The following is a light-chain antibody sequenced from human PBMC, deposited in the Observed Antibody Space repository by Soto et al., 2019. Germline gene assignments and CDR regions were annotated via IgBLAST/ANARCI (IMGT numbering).Light chain of an antibody. CDR1: QSISSW. V-gene: IGKV1-5*01. CDR3: QQYNSYPPT. Sequence: DTQMTQSPFTLSESVGDRFTITCLASQSISSWLAWYQQKQGKXHKXXIYDASSLESGVPSRFSGSGSGTELTITISSLQPDDFETYYCQQYNSYPPTFGQGTKVDIK. J-gene: IGKJ1*01. CDR2: DAS.